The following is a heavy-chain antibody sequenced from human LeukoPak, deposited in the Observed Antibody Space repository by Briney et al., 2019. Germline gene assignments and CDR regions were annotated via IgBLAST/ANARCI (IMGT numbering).Heavy chain of an antibody. J-gene: IGHJ4*02. CDR1: GYSITSSSW. Sequence: PSETLSLTCAVSGYSITSSSWWGWIRQPPGKGLEWIGYIYHSGTAYYNPSLQSRVTMSVDTSKNQFSLKLSSVTAVDTAVYYCARKENVYYYFDYWGQGTLVTVSS. CDR2: IYHSGTA. D-gene: IGHD3-10*01. CDR3: ARKENVYYYFDY. V-gene: IGHV4-28*01.